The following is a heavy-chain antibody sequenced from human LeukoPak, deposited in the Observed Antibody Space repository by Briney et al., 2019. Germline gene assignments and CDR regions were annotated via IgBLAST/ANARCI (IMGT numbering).Heavy chain of an antibody. J-gene: IGHJ4*02. Sequence: GGSLRLSCVASGFTFSNYAMTWVRQAPGKGLEWVSRIGITGDITFYADSVKGRFTISRDNSKNALYLQMYSLRAEDTAVYYCARYQIHLSYGGFDYWGQAILVTVST. CDR3: ARYQIHLSYGGFDY. D-gene: IGHD3-16*01. CDR1: GFTFSNYA. V-gene: IGHV3-23*01. CDR2: IGITGDIT.